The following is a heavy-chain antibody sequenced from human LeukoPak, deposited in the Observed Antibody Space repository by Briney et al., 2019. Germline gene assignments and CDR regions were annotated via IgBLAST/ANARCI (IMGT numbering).Heavy chain of an antibody. CDR2: IHMDHRT. Sequence: PGGSLRLSCAASGLTVSSNFMHWVRQAPGKGLEWVAGIHMDHRTFYADSVKGRFTISRDNSANTIYLQMNSLRAEDTAIFYCANHYGGGQGTLVTVSS. J-gene: IGHJ4*02. D-gene: IGHD3-16*01. V-gene: IGHV3-53*01. CDR1: GLTVSSNF. CDR3: ANHYG.